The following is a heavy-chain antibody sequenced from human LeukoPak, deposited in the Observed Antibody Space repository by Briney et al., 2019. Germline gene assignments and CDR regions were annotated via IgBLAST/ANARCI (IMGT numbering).Heavy chain of an antibody. V-gene: IGHV3-23*01. Sequence: PGGSLILSCAASGFTFSSYAMSWVRQAPGKGLEWVSAISGSGGSTYYADSVKGRFTISRDNAKNSLYLQMNSLRAEDTAVYYCARARGGIAVYWGQGTLVTVSS. D-gene: IGHD6-19*01. J-gene: IGHJ4*02. CDR2: ISGSGGST. CDR1: GFTFSSYA. CDR3: ARARGGIAVY.